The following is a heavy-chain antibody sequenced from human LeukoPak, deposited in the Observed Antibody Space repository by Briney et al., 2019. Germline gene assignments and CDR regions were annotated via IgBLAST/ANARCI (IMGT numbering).Heavy chain of an antibody. D-gene: IGHD3-22*01. CDR2: IYTSGST. Sequence: SETLSLTCTVSGGSISSYYWSWIRQPAGKGLEWIGRIYTSGSTNYNPSLKSRVTISVDTSKNQFSLKLSSVTAADTAVYYCARAALPTYYYDSSGYLDAFDIWGQGTMVTVSS. CDR1: GGSISSYY. CDR3: ARAALPTYYYDSSGYLDAFDI. J-gene: IGHJ3*02. V-gene: IGHV4-4*07.